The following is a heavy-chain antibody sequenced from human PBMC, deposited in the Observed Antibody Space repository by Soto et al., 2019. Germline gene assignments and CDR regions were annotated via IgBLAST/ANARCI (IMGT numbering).Heavy chain of an antibody. CDR2: IYYSGST. CDR1: GGSISSSSYY. Sequence: PSETLSLTCTVSGGSISSSSYYWGWIRQPPGKGLEWIGSIYYSGSTYYNPSPKSRVTISVDTSKNQFSLKLSSVTAADTAVYYCARHGRNGDPLDYWGQGTLVTVSS. J-gene: IGHJ4*02. V-gene: IGHV4-39*01. D-gene: IGHD4-17*01. CDR3: ARHGRNGDPLDY.